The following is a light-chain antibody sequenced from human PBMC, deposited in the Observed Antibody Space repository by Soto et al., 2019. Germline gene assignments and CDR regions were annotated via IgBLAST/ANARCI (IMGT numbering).Light chain of an antibody. CDR2: GAS. Sequence: EIVMTQSPATLSVSPGERATLSCRASQSVSSNLAWYQQKPGQAPRLLIYGASMRATGIATRFSGSRSGTEFTLTISSLQSENFAVYYWQQYNNWPPLTFGGGTKVEIK. V-gene: IGKV3D-15*01. CDR1: QSVSSN. CDR3: QQYNNWPPLT. J-gene: IGKJ4*01.